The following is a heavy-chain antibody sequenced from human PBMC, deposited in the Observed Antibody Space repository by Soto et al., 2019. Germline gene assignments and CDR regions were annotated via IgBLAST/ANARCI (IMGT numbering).Heavy chain of an antibody. CDR3: ARDTNLYCSGTHCFVY. D-gene: IGHD2-15*01. V-gene: IGHV3-21*01. J-gene: IGHJ4*01. Sequence: PGGSLRLSSAASGFTFSRYSMNWVRQAPGKGLEWVSSIENYSNFIYYADSVKGRFIISRDNARNSLFLQMSSLRAEDTDVYYCARDTNLYCSGTHCFVYWGHVTLVTVSS. CDR1: GFTFSRYS. CDR2: IENYSNFI.